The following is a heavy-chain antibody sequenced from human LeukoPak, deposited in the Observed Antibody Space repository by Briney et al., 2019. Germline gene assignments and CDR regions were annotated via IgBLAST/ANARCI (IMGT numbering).Heavy chain of an antibody. CDR2: IKEDGSEK. J-gene: IGHJ4*02. CDR3: ASYSSGWYPHFDY. V-gene: IGHV3-7*03. D-gene: IGHD6-19*01. CDR1: GFTFSRYW. Sequence: PGGSLRLSCAASGFTFSRYWMSWVRQAPGNGLEWVANIKEDGSEKYYVDSVKGRFTISRDNAKNSLYLQMNSLRAEDTAVYYCASYSSGWYPHFDYWGQGTLVTVSS.